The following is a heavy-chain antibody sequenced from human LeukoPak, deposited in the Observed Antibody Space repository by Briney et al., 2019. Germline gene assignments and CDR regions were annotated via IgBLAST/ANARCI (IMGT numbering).Heavy chain of an antibody. Sequence: PGGSLRLSCAASGFTFSDYYMSWIRQASGKGLEWVGRIRSKANSYATAYAASVKGRFTISRDDSKNTAYLQMNSLKTEDTAVYYCTRHGNWNYDYYYYGMDVWGQGTTVTVSS. CDR3: TRHGNWNYDYYYYGMDV. J-gene: IGHJ6*02. CDR2: IRSKANSYAT. D-gene: IGHD1-7*01. V-gene: IGHV3-73*01. CDR1: GFTFSDYY.